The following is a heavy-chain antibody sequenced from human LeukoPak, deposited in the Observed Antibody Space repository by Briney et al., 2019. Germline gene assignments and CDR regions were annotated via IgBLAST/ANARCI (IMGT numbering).Heavy chain of an antibody. V-gene: IGHV1-2*04. CDR3: AREIVDIAMVTTGFDY. J-gene: IGHJ4*02. CDR1: GYTFTGYY. Sequence: ASVKVSCKASGYTFTGYYMHWVRQAPGQGLEWMGWINPNSGGTNYAQKFQGWVTMTRDTSISTAYMELSRLRSDDTAVYYCAREIVDIAMVTTGFDYWGQGTLVTVSS. D-gene: IGHD5-18*01. CDR2: INPNSGGT.